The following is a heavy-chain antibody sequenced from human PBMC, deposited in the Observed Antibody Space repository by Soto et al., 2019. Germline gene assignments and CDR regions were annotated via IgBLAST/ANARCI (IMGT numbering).Heavy chain of an antibody. D-gene: IGHD2-8*02. CDR2: IYPGDSDT. J-gene: IGHJ5*02. Sequence: QVSCQGSGYAFSSYWIAWVRQMPGKGLEWMGIIYPGDSDTRYSPSFQGQVTISVDKSITTAYLQWSSLKASDTAMYYCARGYCTATICDPWFDPWGQGTLVTVSS. V-gene: IGHV5-51*01. CDR1: GYAFSSYW. CDR3: ARGYCTATICDPWFDP.